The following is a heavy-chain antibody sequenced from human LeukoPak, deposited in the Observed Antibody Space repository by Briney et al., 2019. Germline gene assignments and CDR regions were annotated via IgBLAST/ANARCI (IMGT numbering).Heavy chain of an antibody. CDR1: GFTVSSKY. J-gene: IGHJ4*02. CDR2: IHSGGST. Sequence: GGSLRLSCAASGFTVSSKYMSWVRQAPGKGLEWVSVIHSGGSTHYADSVKGRFTISRDNSKNTLYLQMNSLRAEDTAVYYCAREMNYGDYFDYWGQGTLVTVSS. D-gene: IGHD4-17*01. CDR3: AREMNYGDYFDY. V-gene: IGHV3-53*01.